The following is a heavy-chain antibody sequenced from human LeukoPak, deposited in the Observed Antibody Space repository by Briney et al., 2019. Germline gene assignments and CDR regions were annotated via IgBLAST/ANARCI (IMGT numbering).Heavy chain of an antibody. CDR3: ARAGSYRVDY. J-gene: IGHJ4*02. D-gene: IGHD3-16*02. CDR1: GFTFSNYW. CDR2: INTDGSTI. V-gene: IGHV3-74*01. Sequence: GGSLRLSCAASGFTFSNYWMHWVRQVPGKGLVWVSRINTDGSTIDYADSLKGRFTISRDVAKNTLYLQMYSLRDEDTAIYYCARAGSYRVDYWGLGTLVTVSS.